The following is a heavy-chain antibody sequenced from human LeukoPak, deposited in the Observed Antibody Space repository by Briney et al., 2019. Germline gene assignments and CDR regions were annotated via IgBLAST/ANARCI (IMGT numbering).Heavy chain of an antibody. CDR3: ARGYLNHYYYYYGMDV. CDR1: GGSISSGGYY. D-gene: IGHD1-14*01. Sequence: SETLSLTCTVSGGSISSGGYYWSWIRQPPGKGLEWIGEINHSGSTNYNPSLKSRVTISVDTSKNQFSLKLSSVTAADTAVYYCARGYLNHYYYYYGMDVWGQGTTVTVSS. CDR2: INHSGST. V-gene: IGHV4-39*07. J-gene: IGHJ6*02.